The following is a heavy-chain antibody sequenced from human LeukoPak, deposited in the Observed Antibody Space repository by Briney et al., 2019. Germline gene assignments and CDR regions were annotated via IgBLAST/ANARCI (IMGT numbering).Heavy chain of an antibody. CDR3: ARDGLHTGHFDY. J-gene: IGHJ4*02. CDR1: GFTFSSYE. Sequence: GGSLRLSCAASGFTFSSYEMIWVRQAPGKGLEWVSTVSDSSDVHYSDSVKGRFTISRDNARNSLYLQMNSLRDEDTAVYYCARDGLHTGHFDYWGQGTLVTVSS. D-gene: IGHD2-21*01. V-gene: IGHV3-48*03. CDR2: VSDSSDV.